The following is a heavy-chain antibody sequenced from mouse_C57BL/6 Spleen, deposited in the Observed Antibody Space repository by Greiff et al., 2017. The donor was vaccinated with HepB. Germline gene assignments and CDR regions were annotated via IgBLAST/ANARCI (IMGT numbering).Heavy chain of an antibody. CDR2: ISYSGST. D-gene: IGHD1-1*02. CDR1: GYSITSGYD. J-gene: IGHJ3*01. V-gene: IGHV3-1*01. CDR3: AKSLWGEAWFAY. Sequence: EVQLQESGPGMVKPSQSLSLTCTVTGYSITSGYDWHWIRHFPGNKLEWMGYISYSGSTNYNPSLKSRISITHDTSKNHFLLKLNSVTTEDTATYYCAKSLWGEAWFAYWGQGTLVTVSA.